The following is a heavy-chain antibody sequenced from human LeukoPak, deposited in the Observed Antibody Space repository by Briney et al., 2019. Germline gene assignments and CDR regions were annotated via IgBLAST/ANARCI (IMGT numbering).Heavy chain of an antibody. D-gene: IGHD3-3*01. CDR1: GFTFSSFA. J-gene: IGHJ2*01. CDR2: ISGSGAST. V-gene: IGHV3-23*01. CDR3: AKDRENFAYIAFWLFDV. Sequence: GGSLRLSCAASGFTFSSFAMSWVRQAPGKGPEWVSGISGSGASTFYADSVKGRFTISRDNSKNTLYLQMSSLSAEDTAVYYCAKDRENFAYIAFWLFDVWGRGTLVTVSS.